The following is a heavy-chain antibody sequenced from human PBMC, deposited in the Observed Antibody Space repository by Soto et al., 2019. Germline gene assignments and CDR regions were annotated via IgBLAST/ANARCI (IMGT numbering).Heavy chain of an antibody. CDR2: INPSGGST. Sequence: ASVKVSCKASGYTFTSYYMHWVRQAPGQGLEWMGIINPSGGSTSYAQKFQGRVTMTRDTSTSTVYMELSSLRSEDTAVYYCARGVTMIVVAHKPDYGMDVWGQGTTVTSP. CDR3: ARGVTMIVVAHKPDYGMDV. J-gene: IGHJ6*02. CDR1: GYTFTSYY. D-gene: IGHD3-22*01. V-gene: IGHV1-46*01.